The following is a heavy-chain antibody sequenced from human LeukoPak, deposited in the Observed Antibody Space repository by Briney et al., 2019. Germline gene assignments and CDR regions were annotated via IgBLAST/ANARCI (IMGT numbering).Heavy chain of an antibody. CDR1: GGTFSSYA. Sequence: ASVKVSCKASGGTFSSYAISWVRQAPGQGLEWMGGIIPIFGTANYAQKFQGRVTITADKSTSTAYMELSSLRSEDTAVYYCARDNYGSGRINYYYYGMDVWAKGPRSPSP. CDR3: ARDNYGSGRINYYYYGMDV. J-gene: IGHJ6*02. D-gene: IGHD3-10*01. V-gene: IGHV1-69*06. CDR2: IIPIFGTA.